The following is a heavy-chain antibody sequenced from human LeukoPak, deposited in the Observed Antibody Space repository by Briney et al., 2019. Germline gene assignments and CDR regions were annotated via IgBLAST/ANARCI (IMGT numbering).Heavy chain of an antibody. CDR2: INPNSGDT. J-gene: IGHJ4*02. D-gene: IGHD5-12*01. Sequence: ASARVSCKASGHTLTDYYMHWLRQAAGQGLEWMGWINPNSGDTNYAQKFQGRVTMTRDTSISTAYMELSRLTSDDTAVYYCAKNPYEYYFDSWGQGTLVTVSS. CDR1: GHTLTDYY. V-gene: IGHV1-2*02. CDR3: AKNPYEYYFDS.